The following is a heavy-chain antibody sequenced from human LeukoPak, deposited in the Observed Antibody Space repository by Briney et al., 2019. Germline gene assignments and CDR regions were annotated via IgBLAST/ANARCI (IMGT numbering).Heavy chain of an antibody. CDR1: GGSFSGYY. Sequence: SSETLSLTCAVYGGSFSGYYWSWIRQPPGKGLEWIGEINHSGSTNYNPSLKSRVTISVDTSRNQFSLKLSSVTAADTAVYYCARHQLEMATIGYFDYWGQGTLVTVSS. CDR2: INHSGST. CDR3: ARHQLEMATIGYFDY. V-gene: IGHV4-34*01. J-gene: IGHJ4*02. D-gene: IGHD5-24*01.